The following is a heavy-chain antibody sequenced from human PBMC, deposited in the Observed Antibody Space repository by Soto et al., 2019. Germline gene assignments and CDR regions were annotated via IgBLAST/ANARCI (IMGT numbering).Heavy chain of an antibody. D-gene: IGHD1-1*01. CDR1: GFTVSRNY. Sequence: GGSLRLSCAASGFTVSRNYMSWVRQAPGKGLEWVSVIYSGGTTYYADSVKGRFTISRDNSKNTLYLQMNSLRAEDTAVYYCARDRNPANFDYWGQGTLVTVSS. CDR2: IYSGGTT. V-gene: IGHV3-53*01. J-gene: IGHJ4*02. CDR3: ARDRNPANFDY.